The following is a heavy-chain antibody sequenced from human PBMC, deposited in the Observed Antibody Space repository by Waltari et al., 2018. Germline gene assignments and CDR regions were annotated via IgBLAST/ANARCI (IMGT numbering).Heavy chain of an antibody. CDR2: IYDEGST. CDR1: GFTVSNNY. V-gene: IGHV3-53*02. D-gene: IGHD4-17*01. Sequence: QLVETGGGLIQPGGALRLSCTVSGFTVSNNYMSWVRQAPGKGLEWVSIIYDEGSTYYADSVKGRFTIFRDNSENTLHLQLSGLRAEDTAVYCVTLRKDYGDPHFDHWGQGTLVTVSS. J-gene: IGHJ4*02. CDR3: TLRKDYGDPHFDH.